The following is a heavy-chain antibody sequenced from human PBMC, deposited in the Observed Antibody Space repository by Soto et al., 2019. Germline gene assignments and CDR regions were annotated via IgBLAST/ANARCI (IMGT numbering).Heavy chain of an antibody. Sequence: GASVKVSCKASGYIFTGYYIQWVRQAPGQGLEWMGWINTKTGSTTYAQKFQGRVTMTRDTSTSTVYMELTSLTSGDTAVYYCARAGIAYCSSTTCYLYYYVMDVWGQGTTVTVSS. D-gene: IGHD2-2*01. CDR1: GYIFTGYY. J-gene: IGHJ6*02. V-gene: IGHV1-46*01. CDR2: INTKTGST. CDR3: ARAGIAYCSSTTCYLYYYVMDV.